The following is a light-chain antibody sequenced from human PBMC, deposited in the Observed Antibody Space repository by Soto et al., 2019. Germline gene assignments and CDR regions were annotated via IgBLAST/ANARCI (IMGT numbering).Light chain of an antibody. CDR3: ASYSSSETPVV. Sequence: QSALTQPASVSGSTGQSITISCTGTARDIGGYQFVSWYRQHPDKAPKLIIVDVTKRPSGISSRFSASKSGTTASLTISGLLPEDEAQYYCASYSSSETPVVFGGGTKVTVL. J-gene: IGLJ2*01. V-gene: IGLV2-14*03. CDR2: DVT. CDR1: ARDIGGYQF.